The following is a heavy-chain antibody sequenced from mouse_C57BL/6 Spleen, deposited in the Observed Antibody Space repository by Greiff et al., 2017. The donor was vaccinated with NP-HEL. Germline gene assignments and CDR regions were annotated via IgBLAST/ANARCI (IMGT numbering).Heavy chain of an antibody. CDR2: IDPEDGDT. CDR1: GFNIKDYY. Sequence: EVQGVESGAELVRPGASVKLSCTASGFNIKDYYMHWVKQRPEQGLEWIGRIDPEDGDTEYAPKFQGKATMTADTSSNTAYLQLSRLASEDHAVYYCTTIDYYGSSFPAMDYWGQGTSVTVSS. CDR3: TTIDYYGSSFPAMDY. J-gene: IGHJ4*01. D-gene: IGHD1-1*01. V-gene: IGHV14-1*01.